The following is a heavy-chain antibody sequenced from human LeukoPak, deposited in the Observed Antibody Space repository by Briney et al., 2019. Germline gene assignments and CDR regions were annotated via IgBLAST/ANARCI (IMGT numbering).Heavy chain of an antibody. CDR3: ARVLYSSSSDSYYYYMDV. CDR2: IYYSGST. Sequence: SETLSLTCTVSGGSISSYYWSWIRQPPGKGLEWIGYIYYSGSTNYNPSLTSRVTISVDTSKNQFSLKLSSVTAADTAVYYCARVLYSSSSDSYYYYMDVWGKGTTVTVSS. J-gene: IGHJ6*03. CDR1: GGSISSYY. D-gene: IGHD6-6*01. V-gene: IGHV4-59*01.